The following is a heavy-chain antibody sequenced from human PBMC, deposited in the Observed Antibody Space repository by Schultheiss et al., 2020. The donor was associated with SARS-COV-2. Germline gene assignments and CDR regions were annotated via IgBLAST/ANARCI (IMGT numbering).Heavy chain of an antibody. J-gene: IGHJ3*02. CDR2: ISYDGSNK. CDR3: ARKWEQDAFDI. D-gene: IGHD1-26*01. V-gene: IGHV3-30*12. Sequence: GGSLRLSCAASGFTFSSYSMNWVRQAPGKGLEWVAVISYDGSNKYYADSVKGRFTISRDNSRNTLYLQMNSLRAEDTAVYYCARKWEQDAFDIWGQGTMVTVSS. CDR1: GFTFSSYS.